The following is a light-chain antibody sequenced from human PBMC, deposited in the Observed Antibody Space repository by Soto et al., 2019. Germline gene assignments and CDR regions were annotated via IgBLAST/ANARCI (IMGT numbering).Light chain of an antibody. Sequence: EIVLTQSPATLSLSPGERATLSCRASQSIRSYLAWYQQKPGQAPRLLVYDASNRVTGIPARFSGSGSGTDFTLTITRLEPEDSAVYFCQQYTGPPTTFGQGTRLETK. CDR3: QQYTGPPTT. J-gene: IGKJ5*01. CDR2: DAS. CDR1: QSIRSY. V-gene: IGKV3-11*01.